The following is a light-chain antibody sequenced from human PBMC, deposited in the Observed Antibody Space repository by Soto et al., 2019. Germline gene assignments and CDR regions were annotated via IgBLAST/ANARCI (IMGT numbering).Light chain of an antibody. V-gene: IGLV2-11*01. CDR3: CSYAGSYTWV. Sequence: QSALTQPRSVSGSPGQSVTISCTATSSDVGNYNYVSWYRQHPGKAPKLMIYDVAQRPSGVRDRFSGSKSGNTASLTISGLQAEDEADYYCCSYAGSYTWVFRGGTK. J-gene: IGLJ3*02. CDR1: SSDVGNYNY. CDR2: DVA.